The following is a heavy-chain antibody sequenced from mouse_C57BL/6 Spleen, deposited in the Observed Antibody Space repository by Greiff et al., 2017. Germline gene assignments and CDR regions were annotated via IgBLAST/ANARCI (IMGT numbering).Heavy chain of an antibody. CDR3: TRGGYSNYPYWYFDV. CDR1: GYTFTDYE. J-gene: IGHJ1*03. Sequence: QVQLQQSGAELVRPGASVTLSCKASGYTFTDYEMHWVKQTPVHGLEWIGAIDPETGGTAYNQKFKGKAILTAAKSSSTAYMELRSLTSEDSAVYYCTRGGYSNYPYWYFDVWGTGTTVTVSS. V-gene: IGHV1-15*01. CDR2: IDPETGGT. D-gene: IGHD2-5*01.